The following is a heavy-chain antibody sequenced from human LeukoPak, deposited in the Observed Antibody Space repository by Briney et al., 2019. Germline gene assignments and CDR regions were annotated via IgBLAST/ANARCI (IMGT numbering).Heavy chain of an antibody. J-gene: IGHJ4*02. CDR1: GYTLTELS. CDR3: ATQVGATLGYDY. Sequence: ASVKVSCKVSGYTLTELSMHWVRQAPGKGLEWLGGFDPEDGETIYAQKSQGRATMTEDTSTDTAYMELSSLRSEDTAVYYCATQVGATLGYDYWGQGTLVTVSS. D-gene: IGHD1-26*01. V-gene: IGHV1-24*01. CDR2: FDPEDGET.